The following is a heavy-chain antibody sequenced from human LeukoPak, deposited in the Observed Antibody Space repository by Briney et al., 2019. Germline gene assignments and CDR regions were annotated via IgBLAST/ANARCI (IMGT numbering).Heavy chain of an antibody. CDR1: GYTFTGYY. D-gene: IGHD1-1*01. J-gene: IGHJ4*02. CDR2: INPNSGGT. Sequence: ASVKVSCKASGYTFTGYYMHWVRQAPGQGLEWMGWINPNSGGTYYAQKFQGRVTMTRDTSISTAYMELSRLRSDDTAVYYCARGRSTTGTFFIYWGQGTLVTVSS. CDR3: ARGRSTTGTFFIY. V-gene: IGHV1-2*02.